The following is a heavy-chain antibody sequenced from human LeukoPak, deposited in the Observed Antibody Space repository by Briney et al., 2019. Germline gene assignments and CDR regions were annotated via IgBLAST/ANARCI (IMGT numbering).Heavy chain of an antibody. CDR1: GFTFSSYA. CDR3: AKPKMVTDYYYYMDV. D-gene: IGHD5-18*01. Sequence: GGSLRLSCAASGFTFSSYAMSWVRQAPGKGLEWVSAISGSGGSTYYADSVKSRFTISRDNSKNTLYLQMNSLRAEDTAVYYCAKPKMVTDYYYYMDVWGKGTTVTVSS. J-gene: IGHJ6*03. V-gene: IGHV3-23*01. CDR2: ISGSGGST.